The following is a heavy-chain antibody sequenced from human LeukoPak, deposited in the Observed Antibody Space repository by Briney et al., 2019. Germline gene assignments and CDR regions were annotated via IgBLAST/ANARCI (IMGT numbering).Heavy chain of an antibody. V-gene: IGHV4-39*01. CDR3: ARRPIEWRGDCYSAYDY. D-gene: IGHD2-21*02. CDR2: ISYSGTT. Sequence: SETLSLTCTVSGGSVSNSDYYWGWIRQPPGKGLEWIGSISYSGTTLYNASLKSRITLSVDTSKNQVSLKLSSVTAADTAVYYCARRPIEWRGDCYSAYDYWGQGTLVTVFS. J-gene: IGHJ4*02. CDR1: GGSVSNSDYY.